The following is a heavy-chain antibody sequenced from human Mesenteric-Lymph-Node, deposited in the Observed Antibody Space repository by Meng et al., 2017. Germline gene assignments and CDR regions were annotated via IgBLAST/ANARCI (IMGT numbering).Heavy chain of an antibody. V-gene: IGHV1-2*06. J-gene: IGHJ4*02. Sequence: QGQVGQFGAEVQKPGSSGKVSCKASGGTFSSYAISWVRQAPGQGLEWMGRINPNSGGTNYAQKFQGRVTMTRDTSISTAYMELSRLRSDDTAVYYCARDVRSVGATDYWGQGTLVTVSS. CDR1: GGTFSSYA. D-gene: IGHD1-26*01. CDR2: INPNSGGT. CDR3: ARDVRSVGATDY.